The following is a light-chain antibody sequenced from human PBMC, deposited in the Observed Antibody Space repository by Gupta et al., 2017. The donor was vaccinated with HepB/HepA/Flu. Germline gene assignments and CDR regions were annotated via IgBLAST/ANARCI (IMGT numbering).Light chain of an antibody. CDR3: GSYACSCTSV. CDR1: SSDVGGYNY. CDR2: DVS. V-gene: IGLV2-11*01. Sequence: QSALTQPRPVSGSPGQSVTISCTGTSSDVGGYNYVSWYQQHPGEAPKLMIYDVSKRTSGVPDHCSRGKSGDTASLTSSGLQAEDEADYYCGSYACSCTSVFGGGTKLTVL. J-gene: IGLJ2*01.